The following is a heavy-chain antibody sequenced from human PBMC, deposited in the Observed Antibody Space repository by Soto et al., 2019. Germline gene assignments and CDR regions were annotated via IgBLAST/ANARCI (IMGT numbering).Heavy chain of an antibody. Sequence: QITLKESGPTLVKPTQTLTLTCTLSGFSLNASGVRVGWIRQPPGKALEWLALIYWDDGKRYSPSLKNRLTVTKDTLKNQVVLTMTNMDPADTGTYYCALEEYSGNGWCFFDYCEQGTLVTVSS. CDR3: ALEEYSGNGWCFFDY. J-gene: IGHJ4*02. D-gene: IGHD2-8*01. V-gene: IGHV2-5*02. CDR1: GFSLNASGVR. CDR2: IYWDDGK.